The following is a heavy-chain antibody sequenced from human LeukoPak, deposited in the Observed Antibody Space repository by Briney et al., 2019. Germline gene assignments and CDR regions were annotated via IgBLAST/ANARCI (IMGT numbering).Heavy chain of an antibody. J-gene: IGHJ3*02. CDR1: GFTFSSYA. D-gene: IGHD6-13*01. V-gene: IGHV3-23*01. CDR2: ISGSGDNT. Sequence: GGSLRLSCAASGFTFSSYAMSWVRQAPGKGLEWVSSISGSGDNTYYTNSVKGRFTISRDNSKNTLYLQMNSLRAEDTAVYCCARGKMGEYSSSWSDAFDIWGQGTMVTVSS. CDR3: ARGKMGEYSSSWSDAFDI.